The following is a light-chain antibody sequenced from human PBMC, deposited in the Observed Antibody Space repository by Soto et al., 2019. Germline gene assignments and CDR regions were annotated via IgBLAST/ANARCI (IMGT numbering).Light chain of an antibody. V-gene: IGLV2-23*02. CDR3: CSFAGSGTGV. CDR1: SGDIGTYNL. Sequence: QSVLTQPASVYGSPGESIAISCTGTSGDIGTYNLVSWYQQHPGKAPKLMISEVNKRPSGVSDRFSGSKSGDTASLTISGLRTEDEADYYCCSFAGSGTGVFGTGTKVTVL. CDR2: EVN. J-gene: IGLJ1*01.